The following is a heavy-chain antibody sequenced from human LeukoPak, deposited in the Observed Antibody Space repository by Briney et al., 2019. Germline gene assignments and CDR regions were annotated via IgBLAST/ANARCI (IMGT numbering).Heavy chain of an antibody. J-gene: IGHJ4*02. CDR2: INTGNGNT. V-gene: IGHV1-3*04. D-gene: IGHD2-21*02. Sequence: ASVKVSCKVSGYTFTSYAVHWVRQAPGQRLEWMGWINTGNGNTKYSQKFQGRVTITRDTSASTAYMELSSLRSEDTAVYYCARANCGGDCYISNWGQGTLVTVSS. CDR3: ARANCGGDCYISN. CDR1: GYTFTSYA.